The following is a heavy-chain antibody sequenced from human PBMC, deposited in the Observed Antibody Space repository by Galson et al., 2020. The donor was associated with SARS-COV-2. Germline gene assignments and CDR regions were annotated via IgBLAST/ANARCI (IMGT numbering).Heavy chain of an antibody. V-gene: IGHV3-33*01. CDR2: IWYDGSNK. D-gene: IGHD5-12*01. J-gene: IGHJ4*02. CDR1: GFTFSSYG. CDR3: ARDGGWLRPPFDY. Sequence: GESLKISCAASGFTFSSYGMHWVRQAPGKGLEWVAVIWYDGSNKYYADSVKGRFTISRDNSKNTLYLQMNSLRAEDTAVYYCARDGGWLRPPFDYWGQGTLVTVSS.